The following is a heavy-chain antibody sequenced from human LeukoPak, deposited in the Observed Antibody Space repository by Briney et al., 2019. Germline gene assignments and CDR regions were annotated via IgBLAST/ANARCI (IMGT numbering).Heavy chain of an antibody. CDR2: MNPNSGNT. CDR3: ARGPLWFGESSYYFDN. J-gene: IGHJ4*02. D-gene: IGHD3-10*01. CDR1: GYTFTNYD. V-gene: IGHV1-8*01. Sequence: ASVEVSCKASGYTFTNYDINWVRQATGQGLEWMGWMNPNSGNTGYAQKFQGRVTMTRNTPVSTAYMELSSLRSEDTAVYYCARGPLWFGESSYYFDNWGQGTLVTVSS.